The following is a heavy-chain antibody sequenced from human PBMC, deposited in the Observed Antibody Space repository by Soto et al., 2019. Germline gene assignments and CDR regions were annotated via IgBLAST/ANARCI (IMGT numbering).Heavy chain of an antibody. D-gene: IGHD3-9*01. V-gene: IGHV2-5*02. Sequence: GSAPTLVNPTQTLTLTCTFSGFSLSTSGVGVGWIRQPPGKALEWLALIYWDDDKRYSPSLKSRLTITKDTSKNQVVLTMTNMDPVDTATYYCAHGGGHPGILRYFDWFPYYGGQGTLVNVSP. J-gene: IGHJ4*02. CDR2: IYWDDDK. CDR3: AHGGGHPGILRYFDWFPYY. CDR1: GFSLSTSGVG.